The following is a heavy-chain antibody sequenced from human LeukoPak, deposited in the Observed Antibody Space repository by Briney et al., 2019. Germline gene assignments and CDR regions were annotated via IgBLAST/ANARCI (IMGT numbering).Heavy chain of an antibody. J-gene: IGHJ4*02. D-gene: IGHD3-10*02. Sequence: GSLRLSCAASGFSFNNYAMSWVRQAPGKGLEWVSAISGSGGSTYYADSVKGQFTISRDNSKNTLYLQMNSLRAEDTAVYYCAKDLVRGVADYWGQGTLVTVSS. V-gene: IGHV3-23*01. CDR1: GFSFNNYA. CDR3: AKDLVRGVADY. CDR2: ISGSGGST.